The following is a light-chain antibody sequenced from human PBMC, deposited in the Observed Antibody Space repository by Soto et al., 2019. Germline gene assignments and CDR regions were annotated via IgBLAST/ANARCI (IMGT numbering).Light chain of an antibody. Sequence: EIVLTQSPATLSLSPGERATLSCRASQSVSSYLAWYQQKPGQAPRLLIYAASNRATGMPARFSGSGSGTDFTLTISSLEPEDFAVYYCQQRSNWPTSLTFGGGTKVDIK. J-gene: IGKJ4*01. CDR2: AAS. CDR1: QSVSSY. CDR3: QQRSNWPTSLT. V-gene: IGKV3-11*01.